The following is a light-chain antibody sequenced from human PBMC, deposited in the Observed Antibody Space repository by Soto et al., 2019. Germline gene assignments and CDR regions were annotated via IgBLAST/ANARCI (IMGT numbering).Light chain of an antibody. V-gene: IGKV1-33*01. CDR3: QQYASLPIT. CDR2: DVS. CDR1: QDINNY. J-gene: IGKJ5*01. Sequence: DIQMTQSPSSLSASVGDRVSITCQAGQDINNYLNWYQQKPGKAPKLLIYDVSNLDTGVPSRFTGSGSGTDFTFTITSLQSDDVATYYCQQYASLPITFGHGTRLE.